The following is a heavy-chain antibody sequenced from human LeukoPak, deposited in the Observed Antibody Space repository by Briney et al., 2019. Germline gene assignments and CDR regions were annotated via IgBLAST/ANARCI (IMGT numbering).Heavy chain of an antibody. CDR2: ISAGGDII. V-gene: IGHV3-23*01. D-gene: IGHD1-26*01. J-gene: IGHJ4*02. CDR3: AKRMNPSGRDFDC. CDR1: GFTFSSYA. Sequence: PGGSLRLSCAASGFTFSSYAMSWVRQAPGKGLEWVSAISAGGDIIYYADSVKGRFTISRDNSKNTLYLQMNSLTAEDTAVYYCAKRMNPSGRDFDCWGQGRLVTVS.